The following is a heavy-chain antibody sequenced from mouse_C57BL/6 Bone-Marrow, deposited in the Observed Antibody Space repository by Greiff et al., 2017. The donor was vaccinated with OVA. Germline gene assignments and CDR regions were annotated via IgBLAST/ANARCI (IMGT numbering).Heavy chain of an antibody. Sequence: EVHLVESGGDLVKPGGSLKLSCAASGFTFSDYGMHWVRQAPEKGLEWVAYISSGSSTIYYADTVKGRFTISRDNAKNTLFLQMTSLRSEDTAMYYCARDYYGSRYYYAMDYWGQGTSVTVSS. D-gene: IGHD1-1*01. V-gene: IGHV5-17*01. CDR1: GFTFSDYG. CDR2: ISSGSSTI. CDR3: ARDYYGSRYYYAMDY. J-gene: IGHJ4*01.